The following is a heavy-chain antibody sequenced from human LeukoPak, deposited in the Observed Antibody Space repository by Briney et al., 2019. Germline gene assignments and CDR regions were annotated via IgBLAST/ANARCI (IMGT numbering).Heavy chain of an antibody. V-gene: IGHV4-39*01. Sequence: PSETLSLTCTVSGGSVIGDSGYYLGWARQSPEKGLGWIGSLYYSGSTSYNPYLNGRATVSIDTSKNHFSLNLPSVTAADTAVYFCERHASNGGRFDPWGQGTLVTVSS. CDR1: GGSVIGDSGYY. D-gene: IGHD2-8*01. J-gene: IGHJ5*02. CDR3: ERHASNGGRFDP. CDR2: LYYSGST.